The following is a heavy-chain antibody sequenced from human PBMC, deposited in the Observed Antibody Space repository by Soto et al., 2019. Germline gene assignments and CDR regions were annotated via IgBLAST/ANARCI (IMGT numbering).Heavy chain of an antibody. J-gene: IGHJ3*01. D-gene: IGHD6-19*01. V-gene: IGHV4-4*07. CDR2: IYPSGST. CDR1: GDSVTSFY. Sequence: QVQVQESGPGLVKPSETLSLTCTVSGDSVTSFYWNWIRQPAGQGLEWIGRIYPSGSTIYSPSLDNRFSMSVGRSRDQVYLTVTAVTAAATALYYCARDEYSSPRGALDLWGQGTLVTFSS. CDR3: ARDEYSSPRGALDL.